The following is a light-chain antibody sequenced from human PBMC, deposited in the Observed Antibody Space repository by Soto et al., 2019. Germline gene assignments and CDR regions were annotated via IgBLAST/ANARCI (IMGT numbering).Light chain of an antibody. CDR2: EVT. CDR1: SSDVGAYNY. Sequence: QSALTQPPSASGSPGQSVTISCTGTSSDVGAYNYVSWYQQRPGKAPKLMIYEVTKRPSGVPDRFSGSESGNTASLTVSGLLAEDEADYYCSSYAKTSSVVFGGGTKLTVL. V-gene: IGLV2-8*01. CDR3: SSYAKTSSVV. J-gene: IGLJ2*01.